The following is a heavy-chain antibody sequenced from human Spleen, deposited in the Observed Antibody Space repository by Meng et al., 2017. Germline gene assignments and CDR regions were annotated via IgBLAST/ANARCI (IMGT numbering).Heavy chain of an antibody. J-gene: IGHJ4*02. V-gene: IGHV4-34*01. CDR3: ARGGLAYCGGDCYSDFDY. CDR1: GGSFSGYY. Sequence: GSLRLSCAVYGGSFSGYYWSWIRQPPGKGLEWIGEINHSGSTNYNPSLKSRVTISVDTSKNQFSLKLSSVTAADTAVYYCARGGLAYCGGDCYSDFDYWGQGTLVTVSS. CDR2: INHSGST. D-gene: IGHD2-21*02.